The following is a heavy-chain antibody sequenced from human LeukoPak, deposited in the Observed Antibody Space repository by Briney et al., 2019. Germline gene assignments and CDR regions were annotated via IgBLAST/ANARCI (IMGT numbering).Heavy chain of an antibody. CDR1: GGSFSGYY. Sequence: SETLSLTCAVYGGSFSGYYWSWIRQPPGKGLEWIGEINHSGSTNYNPSLKSRVTISVDTSKNQFSLKLSPVTAADTAVYYCARGLYYYDSSGYYSYWGQGTLVTVSS. V-gene: IGHV4-34*01. CDR3: ARGLYYYDSSGYYSY. CDR2: INHSGST. J-gene: IGHJ4*02. D-gene: IGHD3-22*01.